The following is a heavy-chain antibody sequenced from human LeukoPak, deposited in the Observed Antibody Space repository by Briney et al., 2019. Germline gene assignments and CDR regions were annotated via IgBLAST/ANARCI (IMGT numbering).Heavy chain of an antibody. V-gene: IGHV3-48*04. J-gene: IGHJ3*02. CDR2: ISSSGSTI. Sequence: SGGSLRLSCAASGFTFSSYAMSWVRQAPGKGLEWVSYISSSGSTIYYADSVKGRFTISRDNAKNSLYLQMNSLGAEDTAVYYCARDQNYDFWSGDHPHAFDIWGQGTMVTVSS. CDR1: GFTFSSYA. D-gene: IGHD3-3*01. CDR3: ARDQNYDFWSGDHPHAFDI.